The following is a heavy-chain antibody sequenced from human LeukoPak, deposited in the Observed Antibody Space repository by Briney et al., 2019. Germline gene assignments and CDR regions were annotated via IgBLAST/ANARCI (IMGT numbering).Heavy chain of an antibody. D-gene: IGHD3-22*01. CDR2: IKSDGKT. CDR1: GFTFSRYW. Sequence: GGSLRLSCEASGFTFSRYWMHWVRHAPGKGLVWVSRIKSDGKTNYADSVKGRFTISRDNAKNTVSLQMDSLRAEDTGVYYCARAPSEVGGYYPEYFRHWGEGTLVTVSS. J-gene: IGHJ1*01. V-gene: IGHV3-74*01. CDR3: ARAPSEVGGYYPEYFRH.